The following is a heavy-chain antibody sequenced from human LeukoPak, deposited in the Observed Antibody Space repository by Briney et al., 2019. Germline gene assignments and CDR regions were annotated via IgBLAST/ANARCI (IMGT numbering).Heavy chain of an antibody. V-gene: IGHV4-38-2*02. CDR3: ARDPRGFYDFWSGYYFDY. J-gene: IGHJ4*02. Sequence: SETLSLTCTVSGYSISSGYYWGWIRQPPGKGLEWIGSIYHSGSTYCNPSLKSRVTISVDTSKNQFSLKLSSVTAADTAVYYCARDPRGFYDFWSGYYFDYWGQGTLVTVSS. CDR1: GYSISSGYY. CDR2: IYHSGST. D-gene: IGHD3-3*01.